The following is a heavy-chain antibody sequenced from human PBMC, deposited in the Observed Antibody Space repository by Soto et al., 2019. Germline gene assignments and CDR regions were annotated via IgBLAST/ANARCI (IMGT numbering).Heavy chain of an antibody. J-gene: IGHJ6*02. CDR2: IKKDGSEE. D-gene: IGHD6-13*01. Sequence: EVQLVESGGGLVQPGGSLRLSCVDSGFTFSSYWMSWVRQAPVKGREWVGNIKKDGSEENYADSVKGRFTISRDNAKNSMYLQMNSLRVEDTAVYYCARIAASGRGWDVWGQGTTVVVSS. V-gene: IGHV3-7*01. CDR1: GFTFSSYW. CDR3: ARIAASGRGWDV.